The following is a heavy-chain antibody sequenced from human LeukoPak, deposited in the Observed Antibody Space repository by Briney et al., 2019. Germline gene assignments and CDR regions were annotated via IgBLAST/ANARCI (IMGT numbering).Heavy chain of an antibody. J-gene: IGHJ6*02. D-gene: IGHD2-2*01. Sequence: ASVKVSCKTSGYTLTGYYMHWVRQAPGQGLEWMGWINPNSGGTNYAHKFQDRVTMTRDTSISTAYMELSRLKSDDTAVYFCARGCSSTSYYAGYYYGMDVWGQGTTVTVSS. V-gene: IGHV1-2*07. CDR2: INPNSGGT. CDR1: GYTLTGYY. CDR3: ARGCSSTSYYAGYYYGMDV.